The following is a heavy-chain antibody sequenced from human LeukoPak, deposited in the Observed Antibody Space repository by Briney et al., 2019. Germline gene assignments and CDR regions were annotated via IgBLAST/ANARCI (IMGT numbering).Heavy chain of an antibody. Sequence: SQTLSLTCTVSGGSTSSGSYYWSWIRQPAGKGLEWIGRIYTSGSTNYNPSLKSRVTISVDTSKNQFSLELSSVTAADTAVYYCARMGVVGNPFDYWGQGTLVTVSS. D-gene: IGHD4-23*01. CDR3: ARMGVVGNPFDY. CDR2: IYTSGST. CDR1: GGSTSSGSYY. J-gene: IGHJ4*02. V-gene: IGHV4-61*02.